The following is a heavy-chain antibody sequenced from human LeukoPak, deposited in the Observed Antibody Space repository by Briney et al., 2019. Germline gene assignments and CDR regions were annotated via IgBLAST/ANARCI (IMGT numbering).Heavy chain of an antibody. CDR1: GFTFSSYA. V-gene: IGHV3-23*01. CDR2: ISGSGHST. Sequence: PGGSLRLSCAASGFTFSSYAMSWVRQAPGKGLEWVSAISGSGHSTYYADSVKGRFTISRDNSKNTLYLQMNSLRAEDTAVYYCAKNAHYQGYSYGGIDYWGQGTLVTVSS. D-gene: IGHD5-18*01. J-gene: IGHJ4*02. CDR3: AKNAHYQGYSYGGIDY.